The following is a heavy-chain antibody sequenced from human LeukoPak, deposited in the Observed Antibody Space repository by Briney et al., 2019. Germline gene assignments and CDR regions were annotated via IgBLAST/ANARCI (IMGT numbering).Heavy chain of an antibody. CDR1: GFTFRNYA. Sequence: GGSLRLSCAASGFTFRNYAMAWVRQAQGKGLECVSAISGSGDGVRYADSVKGRFTISRDNSKNTLYLQMNNLRAEDTALYYCARDFWATNYYYGMDVWGQGTTVTVSS. J-gene: IGHJ6*02. CDR2: ISGSGDGV. V-gene: IGHV3-23*01. D-gene: IGHD3-3*01. CDR3: ARDFWATNYYYGMDV.